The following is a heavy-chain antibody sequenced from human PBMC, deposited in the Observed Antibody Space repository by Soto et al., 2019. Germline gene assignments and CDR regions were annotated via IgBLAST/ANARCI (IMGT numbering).Heavy chain of an antibody. CDR3: ARDSPDSKTVHYDILTGYSDY. V-gene: IGHV3-30-3*01. CDR1: GFTFSSYA. J-gene: IGHJ4*02. Sequence: GGSLRLSCAASGFTFSSYAMHWVRQAPGKGLEWVAVISYDGSNKYYADSVKGRFTISRDNSKNTLYLQMNSLRAEDTAVYYCARDSPDSKTVHYDILTGYSDYWGQGTLVTVSS. D-gene: IGHD3-9*01. CDR2: ISYDGSNK.